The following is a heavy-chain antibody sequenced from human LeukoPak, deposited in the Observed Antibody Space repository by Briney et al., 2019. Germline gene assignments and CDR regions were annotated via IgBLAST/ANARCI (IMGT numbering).Heavy chain of an antibody. J-gene: IGHJ4*02. Sequence: SETLPLTCAVYGGSFSGYYWSWIRQPPGKGLEWIGEINHSGSTNYNPSLKSRVTISVDTSKNQFSLKLSSVTAADTAVYYCARHLKKGYCSGGSCYSFYFDYWGQGTLVTVSS. V-gene: IGHV4-34*01. CDR2: INHSGST. D-gene: IGHD2-15*01. CDR1: GGSFSGYY. CDR3: ARHLKKGYCSGGSCYSFYFDY.